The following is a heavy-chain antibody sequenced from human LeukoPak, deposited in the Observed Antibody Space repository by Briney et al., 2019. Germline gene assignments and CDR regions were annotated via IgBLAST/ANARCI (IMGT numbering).Heavy chain of an antibody. V-gene: IGHV3-11*04. CDR1: GFTFSDYY. CDR2: ISSSGSTI. D-gene: IGHD2-8*02. J-gene: IGHJ4*02. CDR3: AREYWPYYFDY. Sequence: GGSLRLSCAASGFTFSDYYMSWIRQVPGKGLEWVSYISSSGSTIYYADSVKGRFTISRDNAKNSLYLQMNSLRAEDTAVYYCAREYWPYYFDYWGQGTLVTVSS.